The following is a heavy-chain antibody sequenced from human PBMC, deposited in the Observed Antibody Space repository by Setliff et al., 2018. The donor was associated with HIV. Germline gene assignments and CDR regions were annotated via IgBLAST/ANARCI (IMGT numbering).Heavy chain of an antibody. CDR1: GGSISSYY. V-gene: IGHV4-59*01. CDR2: IYYSGSS. Sequence: SETLSLTCTVSGGSISSYYWSWIRQPPGKGLEWNGYIYYSGSSNYNHSLKSRVTISVDTYKNKFSLKLISVTAAVTDVYYCARGLRSSTYYFFYYMDVWCKGTTVTVSS. CDR3: ARGLRSSTYYFFYYMDV. D-gene: IGHD6-6*01. J-gene: IGHJ6*03.